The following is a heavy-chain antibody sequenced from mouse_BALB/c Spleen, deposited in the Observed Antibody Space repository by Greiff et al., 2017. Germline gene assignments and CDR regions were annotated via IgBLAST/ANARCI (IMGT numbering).Heavy chain of an antibody. J-gene: IGHJ3*01. CDR3: ARSPYGYDSWFAY. CDR2: ISSGSSTI. D-gene: IGHD2-2*01. Sequence: DVKLVESGGGLVQPGGSRKLSCAASGFTFSSFGMHWVRQAPEKGLEWVAYISSGSSTIYYADTVKGRFTISRDNPKNTLFLQMTSLRSEDTAMYYCARSPYGYDSWFAYWGQGTLVTVSA. CDR1: GFTFSSFG. V-gene: IGHV5-17*02.